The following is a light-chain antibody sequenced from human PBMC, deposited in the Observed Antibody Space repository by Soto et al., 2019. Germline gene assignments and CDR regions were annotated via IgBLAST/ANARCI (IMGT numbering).Light chain of an antibody. CDR3: ATWDDSRSSYV. Sequence: QSVLTQPPSASGTPGQGVTISCSGGSSDIGGNSINWYQHLPGTAPKLLVYNTSQRPSGVPDRFSGSKSGASASLAISGLESEDEADYYWATWDDSRSSYVFGTGTKVXVL. V-gene: IGLV1-44*01. CDR2: NTS. J-gene: IGLJ1*01. CDR1: SSDIGGNS.